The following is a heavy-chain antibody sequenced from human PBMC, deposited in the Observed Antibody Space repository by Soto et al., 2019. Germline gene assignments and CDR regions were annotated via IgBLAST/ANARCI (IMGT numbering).Heavy chain of an antibody. D-gene: IGHD3-3*01. V-gene: IGHV1-69*06. Sequence: VQSGAEVKKPGXXVKVSXXXXXXXFSSYAXSXXXXXXXXXXXXXXXXIPIFGTANYAQKFQGRVTITADKSTSTAYMELSSLRSEDTAVYYCAREDCITIFGVVKRRWFDPWGQGTLVTVSS. CDR2: XIPIFGTA. J-gene: IGHJ5*02. CDR3: AREDCITIFGVVKRRWFDP. CDR1: XXXFSSYA.